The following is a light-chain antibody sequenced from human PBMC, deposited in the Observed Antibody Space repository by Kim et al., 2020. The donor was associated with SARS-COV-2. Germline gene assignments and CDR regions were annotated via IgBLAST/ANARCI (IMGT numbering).Light chain of an antibody. V-gene: IGKV3-11*01. J-gene: IGKJ4*01. CDR1: QSIGIS. CDR2: DAA. CDR3: QQRNNWPPAVT. Sequence: PGEGAILSCRAIQSIGISLCWYQHKPGQAPRLLIYDAAIRAAGIPDRFSGGGSGTDFTLTIGNLEPEDFAVYYCQQRNNWPPAVTFGGGTKVDIK.